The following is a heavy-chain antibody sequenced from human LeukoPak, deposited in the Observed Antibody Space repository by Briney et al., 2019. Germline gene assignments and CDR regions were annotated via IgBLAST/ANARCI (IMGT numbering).Heavy chain of an antibody. Sequence: GASVKVSCKASGYTFTSYGISWVRQAPGQGLEWMGWISAYNGNTNYAQKLQGRVTMTTDTSTSTAYMELRSLRSDGTAVYYCARESLYCSGGSCYSLYFDYWGQGTLVTVSS. CDR2: ISAYNGNT. CDR1: GYTFTSYG. J-gene: IGHJ4*02. V-gene: IGHV1-18*01. D-gene: IGHD2-15*01. CDR3: ARESLYCSGGSCYSLYFDY.